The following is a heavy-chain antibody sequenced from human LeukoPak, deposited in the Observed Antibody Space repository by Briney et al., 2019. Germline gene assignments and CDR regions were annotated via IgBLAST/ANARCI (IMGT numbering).Heavy chain of an antibody. CDR2: INWNGAYT. J-gene: IGHJ4*02. CDR3: TRGPPRSSATWSLDW. Sequence: RGSLRLSCAASGFTFDGYAMTWVRQSPGKGLEWVSGINWNGAYTYYSDSMKGRFTITRDDAKNSLYLQMHSLRVEDTAFYFCTRGPPRSSATWSLDWWGQGTLVTVSS. CDR1: GFTFDGYA. V-gene: IGHV3-20*04. D-gene: IGHD6-13*01.